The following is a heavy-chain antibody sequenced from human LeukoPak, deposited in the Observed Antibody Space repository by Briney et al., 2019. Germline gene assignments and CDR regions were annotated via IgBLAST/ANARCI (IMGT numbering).Heavy chain of an antibody. J-gene: IGHJ6*02. Sequence: SETLSLTCTVSGGSISSGGYYWSWIRQHPGKGLEWIGYTYYSGSTYYNPSLKSRVTISVDTSKNQFSLKLSSVTAADTAVYYCARYCSSTSCELSYYYGMDVWGRGTTVTVSS. V-gene: IGHV4-31*03. CDR1: GGSISSGGYY. CDR3: ARYCSSTSCELSYYYGMDV. CDR2: TYYSGST. D-gene: IGHD2-2*01.